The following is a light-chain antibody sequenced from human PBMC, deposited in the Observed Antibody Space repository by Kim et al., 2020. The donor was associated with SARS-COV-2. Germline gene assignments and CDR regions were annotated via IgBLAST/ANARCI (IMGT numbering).Light chain of an antibody. V-gene: IGKV3-20*01. CDR3: HQYGSSTQT. CDR2: GAS. CDR1: QNVNYNF. J-gene: IGKJ1*01. Sequence: APGERATLSCRASQNVNYNFLAWYQQKPGQAPRLLISGASDRATGIPERFSGSGAGTDFTLTISRLEPEDFAVYHCHQYGSSTQTFGQGTKVDIK.